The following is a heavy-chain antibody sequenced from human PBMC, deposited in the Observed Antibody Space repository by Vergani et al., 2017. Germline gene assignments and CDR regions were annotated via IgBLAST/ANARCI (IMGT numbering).Heavy chain of an antibody. Sequence: QVKQQQWGGGLLKPSETLSLTCAVYGGSFSGYYWSWIRQPPGKGLEWIGEINHSGSTNYNPSLKSRVTISVDTSKNQFSLKLSSVTAADTAVYYCARVQELYDFWSGYRVRYYYYMDVWGKGTTVTVSS. V-gene: IGHV4-34*01. J-gene: IGHJ6*03. CDR1: GGSFSGYY. CDR3: ARVQELYDFWSGYRVRYYYYMDV. CDR2: INHSGST. D-gene: IGHD3-3*01.